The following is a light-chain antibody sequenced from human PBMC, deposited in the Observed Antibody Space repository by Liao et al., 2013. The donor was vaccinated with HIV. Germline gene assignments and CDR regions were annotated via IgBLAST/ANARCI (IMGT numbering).Light chain of an antibody. CDR2: KDS. V-gene: IGLV3-27*01. Sequence: SYELTQPPSVSVSPGQTASITCSGDKLGDKYARWFQQKPGQAPVLVIYKDSERPSGIPERFSGSSSGTTVTLTISGAQVEDEADYYCYSAADNNLGVFGGGTKLTVL. J-gene: IGLJ3*02. CDR3: YSAADNNLGV. CDR1: KLGDKY.